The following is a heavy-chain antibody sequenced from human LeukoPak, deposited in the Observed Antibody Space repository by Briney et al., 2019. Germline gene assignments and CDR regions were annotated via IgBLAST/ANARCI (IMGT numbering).Heavy chain of an antibody. CDR3: ARGYWNFGL. CDR2: IKQDGSEK. V-gene: IGHV3-7*01. Sequence: GGPLRLSCVASGFSFSNFWMTWVRQAPGKGLEWVANIKQDGSEKNYVDSVKGRFTSSRDNAKNSLYLQMNRLRAEDTAVYFCARGYWNFGLWGRGTQVTVSS. J-gene: IGHJ2*01. CDR1: GFSFSNFW.